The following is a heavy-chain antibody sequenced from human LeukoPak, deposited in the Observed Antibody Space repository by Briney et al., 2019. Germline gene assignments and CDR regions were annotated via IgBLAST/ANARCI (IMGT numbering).Heavy chain of an antibody. D-gene: IGHD2-8*01. CDR2: IYPGGGST. CDR1: GGTFSIYA. Sequence: GASVKVSCKASGGTFSIYAISWVRQAPGQGLEWMGIIYPGGGSTSYAQKFQGRVTMTRDMSTSTVYMELSSLRSEDTAVYYCARDNDFDYWGQGTLVTVSS. CDR3: ARDNDFDY. V-gene: IGHV1-46*01. J-gene: IGHJ4*02.